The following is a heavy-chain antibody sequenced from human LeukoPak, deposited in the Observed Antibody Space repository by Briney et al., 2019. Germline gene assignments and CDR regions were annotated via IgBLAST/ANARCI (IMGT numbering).Heavy chain of an antibody. V-gene: IGHV4-59*01. CDR1: GGSISSYY. Sequence: PSETLSLTCTVSGGSISSYYWTWIRQPPGKGLEWIGYIYSSGSTNYNPSLKSRVTISVDTSKNQFSLKLTSVTAADTAVYYCARSAYSTYFDFWGRGTLVTVSS. CDR3: ARSAYSTYFDF. CDR2: IYSSGST. J-gene: IGHJ4*02. D-gene: IGHD2-15*01.